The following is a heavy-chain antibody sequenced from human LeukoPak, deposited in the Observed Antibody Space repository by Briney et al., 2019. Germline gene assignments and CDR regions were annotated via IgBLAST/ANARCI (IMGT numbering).Heavy chain of an antibody. D-gene: IGHD1-20*01. CDR3: AKDLQGITGTGDY. V-gene: IGHV3-33*06. CDR1: GFTFSSYG. Sequence: PGGSLRLSCAASGFTFSSYGMHWVRQAPGKGLEWVAVIWYDGSNKYYADSVKGRFTISRDNSKNTLYLQMNSLRAEDTAVYYCAKDLQGITGTGDYWGQGTLVTVSS. CDR2: IWYDGSNK. J-gene: IGHJ4*02.